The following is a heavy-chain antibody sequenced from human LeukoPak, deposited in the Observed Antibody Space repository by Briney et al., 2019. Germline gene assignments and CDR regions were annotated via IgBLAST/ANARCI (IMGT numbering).Heavy chain of an antibody. CDR2: ISSSSSTI. D-gene: IGHD2-15*01. CDR3: ARARGYCSGGSCYSGLDY. Sequence: GGSLRLSCAASGFTFSSYSMNWVRQAPGKGLEWVSYISSSSSTIYYADSVKGRFTISRDNAKNSLYLQMNSLRAEDTAVYYCARARGYCSGGSCYSGLDYWGQGTLVTVSS. V-gene: IGHV3-48*04. CDR1: GFTFSSYS. J-gene: IGHJ4*02.